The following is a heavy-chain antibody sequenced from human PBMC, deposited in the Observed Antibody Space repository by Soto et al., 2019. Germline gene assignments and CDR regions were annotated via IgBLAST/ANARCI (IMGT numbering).Heavy chain of an antibody. D-gene: IGHD6-13*01. Sequence: ASVKVSCKASGYTFTGYYMHWVRQAPGQGLEWMGWINPNSGGTNYAQKFQGWVTMTRDTSISTAYMELSRLRSDDTAVYYCARVPGYSSSWYPFDYWGQGTLVTV. J-gene: IGHJ4*02. CDR3: ARVPGYSSSWYPFDY. CDR1: GYTFTGYY. CDR2: INPNSGGT. V-gene: IGHV1-2*04.